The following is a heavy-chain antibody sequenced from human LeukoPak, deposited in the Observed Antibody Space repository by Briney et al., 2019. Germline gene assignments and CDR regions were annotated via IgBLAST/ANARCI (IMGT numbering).Heavy chain of an antibody. CDR3: AREMVNGTTPWY. D-gene: IGHD1-7*01. Sequence: GGSLRLSCAASGFTFSTYSMNWVRQVPGKGLEWVSSISSRSSYYADSVKGRFTISRDNAKNSLYLQMGSLRAEDTAVYYCAREMVNGTTPWYWGQGTLVTVSS. J-gene: IGHJ4*02. CDR2: ISSRSS. CDR1: GFTFSTYS. V-gene: IGHV3-21*01.